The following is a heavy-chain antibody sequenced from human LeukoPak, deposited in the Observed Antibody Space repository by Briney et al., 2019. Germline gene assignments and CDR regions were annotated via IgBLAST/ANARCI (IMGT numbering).Heavy chain of an antibody. Sequence: ASVKVSCKASGYTFTGYYMHWVRQAPGQGLEWMGWINPNSGGTNYAQKFQGRVTVTRDTSISTAYMELNRLRSDDTAVYYCARDRDYGSGIFDYWGQGTLVTVSS. V-gene: IGHV1-2*02. CDR3: ARDRDYGSGIFDY. D-gene: IGHD3-10*01. CDR2: INPNSGGT. J-gene: IGHJ4*02. CDR1: GYTFTGYY.